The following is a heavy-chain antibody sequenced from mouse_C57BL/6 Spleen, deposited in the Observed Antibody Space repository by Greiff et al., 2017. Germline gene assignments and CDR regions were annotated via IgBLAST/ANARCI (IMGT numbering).Heavy chain of an antibody. V-gene: IGHV1-80*01. Sequence: QVQLQQSGAELVKPGASVKISCKASGYAFTSYWMNWVKQRPGKGLEWIGQIYPGDGDTNYNGKFKGKATVTADKSSSTAYMQLSSLTSEDSAVYFCARRWLLRAMDYWGQGTSVTVSS. J-gene: IGHJ4*01. D-gene: IGHD2-3*01. CDR3: ARRWLLRAMDY. CDR1: GYAFTSYW. CDR2: IYPGDGDT.